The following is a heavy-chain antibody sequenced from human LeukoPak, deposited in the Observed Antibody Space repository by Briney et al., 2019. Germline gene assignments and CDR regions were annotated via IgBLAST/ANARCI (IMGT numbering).Heavy chain of an antibody. CDR2: ISAPGTTI. Sequence: GGSLRLSCAASGFTFSTYEMNWVRQAPGKGLEWVSCISAPGTTIYYADSVKGRFTISRDNAKNSLFLQMNSLRAEDTAVYYCARVVRDGYNRIDYWGQGTLVTVSS. D-gene: IGHD5-24*01. CDR1: GFTFSTYE. CDR3: ARVVRDGYNRIDY. V-gene: IGHV3-48*03. J-gene: IGHJ4*02.